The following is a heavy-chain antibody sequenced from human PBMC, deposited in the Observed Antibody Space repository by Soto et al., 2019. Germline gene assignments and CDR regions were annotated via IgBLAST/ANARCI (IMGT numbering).Heavy chain of an antibody. V-gene: IGHV4-59*01. J-gene: IGHJ5*02. CDR1: GGSIGSYH. CDR3: ARDTVLTGMFDL. CDR2: VYYTGTT. D-gene: IGHD4-17*01. Sequence: SETLSLTCTVSGGSIGSYHWSWVRQPPGKGLEWIASVYYTGTTNYNPSLGSRVTISIDAPEDQISLKLTSVTAADTAFYYCARDTVLTGMFDLWGQGTLVTVSS.